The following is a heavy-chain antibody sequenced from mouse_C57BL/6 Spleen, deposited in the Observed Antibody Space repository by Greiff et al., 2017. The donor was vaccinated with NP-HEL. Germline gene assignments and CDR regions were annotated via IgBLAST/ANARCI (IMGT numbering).Heavy chain of an antibody. CDR1: GYAFSSSW. D-gene: IGHD1-1*01. V-gene: IGHV1-82*01. J-gene: IGHJ2*01. CDR3: AREGDYYGCFDY. Sequence: QVQLQQSGPELVKPGASVKISCKASGYAFSSSWMNWVKQRPGKGLEWIGRIYPGDGDTNYNGKFKGKATLTADKSSSTAYMQLSSLTSEDSAVYFCAREGDYYGCFDYWGQGTTLTVSS. CDR2: IYPGDGDT.